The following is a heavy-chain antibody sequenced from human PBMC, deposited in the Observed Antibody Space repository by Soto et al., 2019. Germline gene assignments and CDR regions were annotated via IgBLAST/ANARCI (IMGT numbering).Heavy chain of an antibody. CDR1: GFTFSDYY. J-gene: IGHJ4*02. CDR2: ISSSSSYT. D-gene: IGHD5-12*01. CDR3: ARGGGWLRWGNFDY. V-gene: IGHV3-11*06. Sequence: GGSLRLSCAASGFTFSDYYMSWIRQAPGKGLEWVSYISSSSSYTNYADSVKGRFTISRDNAKNSLYLQMNSLRAEDTAVYYCARGGGWLRWGNFDYWGQGTLVTVSS.